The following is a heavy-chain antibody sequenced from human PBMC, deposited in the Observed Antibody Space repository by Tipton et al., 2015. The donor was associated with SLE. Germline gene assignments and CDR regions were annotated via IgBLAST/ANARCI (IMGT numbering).Heavy chain of an antibody. CDR3: AGGELRYADYDFYY. V-gene: IGHV4-59*01. CDR1: GGSISDYY. D-gene: IGHD4-17*01. J-gene: IGHJ4*02. Sequence: TLSLTCTVSGGSISDYYWTWIRQPPGKGLEWIGYIFYSGGTNYNPSLKSRVTISGATSKNQFSLRLSSVTAADTAVYYCAGGELRYADYDFYYWGQGSLVTASS. CDR2: IFYSGGT.